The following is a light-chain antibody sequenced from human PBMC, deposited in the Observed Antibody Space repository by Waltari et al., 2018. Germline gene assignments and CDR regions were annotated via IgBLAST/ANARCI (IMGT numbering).Light chain of an antibody. J-gene: IGKJ1*01. V-gene: IGKV2-30*01. CDR2: KVY. CDR3: MQGTLRPWT. CDR1: QSLLSSDGNTY. Sequence: DVVLTQSPLSLPVTLGQPASISCRSSQSLLSSDGNTYFNWFQQRPGQSPRRLVYKVYNRDSGVPDRFSGSGSGTIFTLRISRVEAEDVGVYYCMQGTLRPWTFGQGTKVEIK.